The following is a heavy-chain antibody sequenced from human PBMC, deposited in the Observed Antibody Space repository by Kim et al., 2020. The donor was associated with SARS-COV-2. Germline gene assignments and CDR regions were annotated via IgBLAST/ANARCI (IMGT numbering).Heavy chain of an antibody. CDR3: AKGTVVAATFEPFDY. Sequence: GGSLGLSCAASGFTFDDYAMHWVRQAPGKGLEWVSGISWNSGSIGYADSVKGRFTISRDNAKNSLYLQMNSLRAEDTALYYCAKGTVVAATFEPFDYWGQGTLVTVSS. D-gene: IGHD2-15*01. J-gene: IGHJ4*02. V-gene: IGHV3-9*01. CDR2: ISWNSGSI. CDR1: GFTFDDYA.